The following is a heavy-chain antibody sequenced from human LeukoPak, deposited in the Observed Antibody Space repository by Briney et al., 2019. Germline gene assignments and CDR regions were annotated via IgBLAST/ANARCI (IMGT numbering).Heavy chain of an antibody. V-gene: IGHV3-33*06. Sequence: GGTLRLSCASSGFIFNDNDMDWVRQAPGRGLEWVAGNWDDGSNMNYTESVKVRFTISRDISKNMLYLKMNSLSVEDTAVYYCAKERGGQDWDFDLWGRGTLVTVSS. CDR3: AKERGGQDWDFDL. J-gene: IGHJ2*01. CDR1: GFIFNDND. D-gene: IGHD3-10*01. CDR2: NWDDGSNM.